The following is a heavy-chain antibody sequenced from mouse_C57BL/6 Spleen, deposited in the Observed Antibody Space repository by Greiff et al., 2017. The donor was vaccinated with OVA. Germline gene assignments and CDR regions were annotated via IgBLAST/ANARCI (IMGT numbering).Heavy chain of an antibody. V-gene: IGHV1-50*01. CDR3: ASGGYGSSYDYFGY. J-gene: IGHJ2*01. CDR2: IGPSDSYT. D-gene: IGHD1-1*01. CDR1: GYTFTSYG. Sequence: QVQLLQPGAEFVKPGASVKLSCTASGYTFTSYGMQWVKQTPGKGLEWFGAIGPSDSYTNYTQKLKGKVTLTVDTSYSKAYMQLSSLTSKDSAVYYCASGGYGSSYDYFGYWGQGTTLTVST.